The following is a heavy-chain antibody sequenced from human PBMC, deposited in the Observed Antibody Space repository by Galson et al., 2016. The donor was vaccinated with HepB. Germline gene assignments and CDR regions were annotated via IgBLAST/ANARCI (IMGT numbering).Heavy chain of an antibody. Sequence: SLRLSCAASGFALSGSGLNWVRQAPGKGLQWISYISSRVSPIYYADSVKGRFTISRDNAKNSVYLQMNNLRDEDTGVYYCARGLVRSAFDLWGQGTMVTVSS. CDR1: GFALSGSG. CDR2: ISSRVSPI. J-gene: IGHJ3*01. V-gene: IGHV3-48*02. CDR3: ARGLVRSAFDL. D-gene: IGHD6-6*01.